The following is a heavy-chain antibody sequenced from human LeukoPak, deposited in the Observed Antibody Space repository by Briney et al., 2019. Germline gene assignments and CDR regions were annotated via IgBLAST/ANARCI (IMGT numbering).Heavy chain of an antibody. J-gene: IGHJ3*02. CDR1: GFTFSSYE. D-gene: IGHD2-15*01. CDR3: ARHRSGGSQDDAFDI. CDR2: ISSSGSTI. V-gene: IGHV3-48*03. Sequence: PGGSLRPSCAASGFTFSSYEMNWVRQAPGKGLEWVSYISSSGSTIYYADSVKGRFTISRQNAKNSLFLQMNSLRAEDTAVYYCARHRSGGSQDDAFDIWGQGTMVTVSS.